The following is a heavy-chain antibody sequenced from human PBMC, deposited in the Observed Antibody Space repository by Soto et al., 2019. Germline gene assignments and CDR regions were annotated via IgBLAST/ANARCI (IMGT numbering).Heavy chain of an antibody. CDR1: GFTFSSYA. J-gene: IGHJ4*02. CDR2: ISGSGGST. CDR3: AKDPDFWSGSFDY. V-gene: IGHV3-23*01. D-gene: IGHD3-3*01. Sequence: GGSLRLSCAASGFTFSSYAMSWVRQAPGKGLEWVSAISGSGGSTYYADSGKGRFTISRDNSKNTLYLQMNSLRAEDTAVYYWAKDPDFWSGSFDYWGQGTLVTVSS.